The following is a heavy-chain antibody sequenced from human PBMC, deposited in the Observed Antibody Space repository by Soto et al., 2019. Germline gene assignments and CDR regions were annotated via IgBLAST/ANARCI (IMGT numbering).Heavy chain of an antibody. J-gene: IGHJ6*02. CDR1: GYTFTGYY. D-gene: IGHD3-10*01. CDR2: INPNSGGT. CDR3: ARDRRIGFGYYYYYYGMDV. Sequence: ASVKVSCKASGYTFTGYYMHWVRQAPGQGLEWMGWINPNSGGTNYAQKFQGWVTMTRDTSISTAHMELSRLRSDDTAVYYCARDRRIGFGYYYYYYGMDVWGQGTTVTVSS. V-gene: IGHV1-2*04.